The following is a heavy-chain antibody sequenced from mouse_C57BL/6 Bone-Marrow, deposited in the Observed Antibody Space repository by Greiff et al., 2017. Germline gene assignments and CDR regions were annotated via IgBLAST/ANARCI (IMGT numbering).Heavy chain of an antibody. CDR1: GYTFTSYW. CDR2: IDPSDSET. CDR3: AREGGPYYFDY. Sequence: VQLQQPGAELVRPGSSVKLSCKASGYTFTSYWMHWVKQRPIQGLEWIGNIDPSDSETPYNQKFKDKATLTVDKSSSTAYMQLSSLTSEDSAVYYCAREGGPYYFDYWGQGTTLTVSS. J-gene: IGHJ2*01. D-gene: IGHD1-1*02. V-gene: IGHV1-52*01.